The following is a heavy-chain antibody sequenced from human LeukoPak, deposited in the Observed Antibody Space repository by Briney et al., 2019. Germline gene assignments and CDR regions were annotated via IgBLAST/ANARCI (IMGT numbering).Heavy chain of an antibody. CDR1: GFTFSSYS. CDR2: ISSSSSTI. J-gene: IGHJ6*03. CDR3: AGKYCTNGVCYKGYYYMDV. Sequence: GGSLRLSCAASGFTFSSYSMNWVRQAPGKGLEWVSYISSSSSTIYYADSVKGRFTISRDNAKNSLYLQMNSLRAEDTAVHYCAGKYCTNGVCYKGYYYMDVWGKGTTVTVSS. D-gene: IGHD2-8*01. V-gene: IGHV3-48*01.